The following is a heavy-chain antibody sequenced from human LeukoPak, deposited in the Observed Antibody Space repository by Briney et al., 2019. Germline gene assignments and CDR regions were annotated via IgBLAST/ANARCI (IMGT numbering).Heavy chain of an antibody. V-gene: IGHV3-23*01. Sequence: GGSVRLSCGASGFTFSSYAMSWLRQAPGKGLEGVSGISGSGGSTYYADSVKGRFTISRDNSKNTLYLQMNRLRAEDTAVYYCAKASGPLYDWGQGTLVTVSS. D-gene: IGHD5/OR15-5a*01. CDR1: GFTFSSYA. CDR3: AKASGPLYD. J-gene: IGHJ4*02. CDR2: ISGSGGST.